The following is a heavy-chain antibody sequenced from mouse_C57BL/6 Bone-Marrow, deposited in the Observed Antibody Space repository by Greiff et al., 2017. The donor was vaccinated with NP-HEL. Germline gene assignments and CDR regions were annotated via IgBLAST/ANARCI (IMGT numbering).Heavy chain of an antibody. J-gene: IGHJ4*01. CDR3: ARVITTVVALYYYAMDY. D-gene: IGHD1-1*01. CDR2: ISSGGSYT. V-gene: IGHV5-6*01. Sequence: EVQVVESGGDLVKPGGSLKLSCAASGFTFSSYGMSWVRQTPDKRLEWVATISSGGSYTYYPDSVKGRFTISRDNAKNTLYLQMSSLKSEDTAMYYCARVITTVVALYYYAMDYWGQGTSVTVSS. CDR1: GFTFSSYG.